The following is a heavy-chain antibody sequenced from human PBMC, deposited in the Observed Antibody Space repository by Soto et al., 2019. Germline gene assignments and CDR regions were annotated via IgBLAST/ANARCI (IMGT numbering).Heavy chain of an antibody. D-gene: IGHD3-22*01. J-gene: IGHJ3*02. CDR2: INSASKSI. Sequence: EVQLVESGGGLVQPGGSLRLSCVASEFTFRDYNMNWVRQAPGKGLEWVSYINSASKSIYYAESVKGRFSVSRDNAKNSRYLQMNSLRDEDTAVYYCARDDYDNSGPAIWGQGTMVTVSS. CDR1: EFTFRDYN. V-gene: IGHV3-48*02. CDR3: ARDDYDNSGPAI.